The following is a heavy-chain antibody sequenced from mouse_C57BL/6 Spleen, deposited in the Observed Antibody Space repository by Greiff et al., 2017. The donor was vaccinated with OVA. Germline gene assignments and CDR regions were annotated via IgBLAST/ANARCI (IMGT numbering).Heavy chain of an antibody. CDR1: GYTFTDYY. J-gene: IGHJ2*01. D-gene: IGHD1-1*01. CDR3: ARSDTTVVGTDY. Sequence: VQLQQSGPVLVKPGASVKMSCKASGYTFTDYYMNWVKQSHGKSLEWIGVINPYNGGTSYNQKFKGKATLTVDKSSSTAYMELNSLTSEDSAVYYCARSDTTVVGTDYWGQGTTLTVSS. CDR2: INPYNGGT. V-gene: IGHV1-19*01.